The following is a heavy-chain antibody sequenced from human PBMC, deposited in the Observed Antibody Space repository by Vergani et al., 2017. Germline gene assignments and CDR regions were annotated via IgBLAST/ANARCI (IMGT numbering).Heavy chain of an antibody. CDR2: IYYSGST. J-gene: IGHJ6*02. CDR3: ARDRGYGDYYYYGMDV. CDR1: GVSIGSNSYY. D-gene: IGHD4-17*01. V-gene: IGHV4-61*01. Sequence: QLQLQESGPGLVKPSETLSLTCTVSGVSIGSNSYYWSWIRQPPGKGLEWIGYIYYSGSTNYNPSLKSRVTISVDTSKNQFSLKLSSVTAADTAVYYCARDRGYGDYYYYGMDVWGQGTTVTVSS.